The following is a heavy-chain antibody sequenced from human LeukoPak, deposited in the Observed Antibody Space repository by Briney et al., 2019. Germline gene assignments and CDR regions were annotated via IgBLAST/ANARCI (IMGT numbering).Heavy chain of an antibody. J-gene: IGHJ5*02. Sequence: PSETLSLTCTVSGGSISSGGYYWSWIRQHPGKGLEWIGYIYYSGSTYYNPSHKSRVTISVDTSKNQFSLKLSSVTAADTAVYYCAGGTTTYNWFDPWGQGTLVTVSS. CDR3: AGGTTTYNWFDP. CDR1: GGSISSGGYY. CDR2: IYYSGST. D-gene: IGHD2/OR15-2a*01. V-gene: IGHV4-31*03.